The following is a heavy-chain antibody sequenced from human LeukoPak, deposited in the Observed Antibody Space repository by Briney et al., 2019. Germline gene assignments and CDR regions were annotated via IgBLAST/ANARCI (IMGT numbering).Heavy chain of an antibody. CDR1: GFTFSGYS. Sequence: PGGALRLSCAASGFTFSGYSMHWVRQPQGEGLEWVAVISYDGSKKSSAESVKGRFTISRDNSKNTPYLQMNSLRPEATAVSFCARANGQLWTAPDYWGQGTLVTISS. CDR3: ARANGQLWTAPDY. V-gene: IGHV3-30*03. D-gene: IGHD5-18*01. J-gene: IGHJ4*02. CDR2: ISYDGSKK.